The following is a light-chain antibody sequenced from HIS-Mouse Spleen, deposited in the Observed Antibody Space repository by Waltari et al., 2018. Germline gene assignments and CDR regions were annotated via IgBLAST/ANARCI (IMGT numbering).Light chain of an antibody. J-gene: IGKJ1*01. Sequence: DIQMTKSPSSLSTSVGDRVTITCRASQSISSYLNWYQQKPGKAHKLLIYAASSLQSGVPSRFSGSGSGTDFTLTISSLQPEDFATYYCQQSYSTPRTFGQGTKVEIK. CDR3: QQSYSTPRT. V-gene: IGKV1-39*01. CDR2: AAS. CDR1: QSISSY.